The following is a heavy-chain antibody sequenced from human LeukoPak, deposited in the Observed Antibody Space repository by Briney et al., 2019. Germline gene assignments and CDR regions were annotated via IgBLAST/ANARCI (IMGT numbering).Heavy chain of an antibody. V-gene: IGHV3-74*01. CDR3: VRDFGAVGATNAFDI. Sequence: PGGSLRLSCAASGFTFDVYWIHWVRQAPGKGLVWVSHINNDGSSTSYADSVKGRFIISRDNAKKTVYLQMNSLRGEDTALYYCVRDFGAVGATNAFDIWGQGAMVTASS. D-gene: IGHD1-26*01. CDR2: INNDGSST. CDR1: GFTFDVYW. J-gene: IGHJ3*02.